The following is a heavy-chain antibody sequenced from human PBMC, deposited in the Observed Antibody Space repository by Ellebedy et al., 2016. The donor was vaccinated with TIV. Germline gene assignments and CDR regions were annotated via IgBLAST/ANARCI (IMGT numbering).Heavy chain of an antibody. CDR2: INHSGST. CDR1: GGSFSGYY. V-gene: IGHV4-34*01. J-gene: IGHJ3*02. CDR3: ARAPGGSGHTFDI. D-gene: IGHD3-10*01. Sequence: MPSETLSLTCAVYGGSFSGYYWSWIRQPPGKGLEWIGEINHSGSTNYNPSLKSRVTISVDTSKNQFSLKLSSVTAADTAVYYCARAPGGSGHTFDIWGQGTMVTVSS.